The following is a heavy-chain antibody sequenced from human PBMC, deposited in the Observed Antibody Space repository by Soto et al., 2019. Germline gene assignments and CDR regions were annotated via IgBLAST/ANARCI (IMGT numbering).Heavy chain of an antibody. CDR2: INHSGST. CDR1: TGSFSGYY. J-gene: IGHJ2*01. CDR3: ARGTREGWYVDL. Sequence: QVQLQQWGAGLLKPSETLSLTCAVYTGSFSGYYWTWIRQPPGKGLEWIGEINHSGSTKYDPSLKSRVTISVDTSKNQFSLKLTSVTAADTAVYYCARGTREGWYVDLWGRGTLVTVSS. V-gene: IGHV4-34*01.